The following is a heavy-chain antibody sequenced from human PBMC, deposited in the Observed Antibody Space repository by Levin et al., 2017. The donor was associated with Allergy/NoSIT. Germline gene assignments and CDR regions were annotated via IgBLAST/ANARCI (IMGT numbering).Heavy chain of an antibody. Sequence: GASVKVSCKASGYTFTGYYMHWVRQAPGQGLEWMGWINPNSGGTNYAQKFQGRVTMTRDTSISTAYMELSRLRSDDTAVYYCARGASVLLWFGEPQPHAFDIWGQGTMVTVSS. J-gene: IGHJ3*02. CDR1: GYTFTGYY. D-gene: IGHD3-10*01. CDR2: INPNSGGT. CDR3: ARGASVLLWFGEPQPHAFDI. V-gene: IGHV1-2*02.